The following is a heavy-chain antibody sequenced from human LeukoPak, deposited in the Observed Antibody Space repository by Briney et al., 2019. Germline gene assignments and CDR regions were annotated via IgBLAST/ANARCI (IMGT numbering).Heavy chain of an antibody. CDR3: ARDVPRGTGYMDV. CDR2: IYYSGST. J-gene: IGHJ6*03. D-gene: IGHD3-10*01. CDR1: GGSIKNYY. Sequence: PSETLSLTCTVSGGSIKNYYWTWIRQPPGKRLEWIGYIYYSGSTSSNPSLKSRVTISVGTSKNQFSLRLKYVTAADTAVYYCARDVPRGTGYMDVWGKGTTVTVSS. V-gene: IGHV4-59*01.